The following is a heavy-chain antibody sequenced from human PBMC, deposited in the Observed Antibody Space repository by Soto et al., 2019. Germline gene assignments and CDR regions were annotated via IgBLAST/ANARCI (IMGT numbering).Heavy chain of an antibody. V-gene: IGHV2-5*02. CDR3: AHLTYYYDSSGYYYFDY. CDR2: IYWDDDK. CDR1: GFSLSTSGVG. Sequence: QITLKESGPTLVKPTQTLTLTCTFSGFSLSTSGVGVGWIRQPPGKALEWLALIYWDDDKRYSPSLKSRLTITKDTSKNQVVLTMTNMDPVDTATYYCAHLTYYYDSSGYYYFDYWGQGTLVTVSS. D-gene: IGHD3-22*01. J-gene: IGHJ4*02.